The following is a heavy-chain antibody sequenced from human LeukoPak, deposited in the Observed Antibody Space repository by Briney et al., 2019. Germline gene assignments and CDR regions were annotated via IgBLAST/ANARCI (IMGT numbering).Heavy chain of an antibody. D-gene: IGHD6-19*01. Sequence: SETLSLTCTVSGGSISSSSYYWGWIRQPPGKGLEWIGSIYYSGSTYYNPSLKSRVTISVDTSKNQFSLKLSSVTAADTAVYYCARRGYSSGLVYWGQGTLVTVSS. V-gene: IGHV4-39*01. CDR3: ARRGYSSGLVY. J-gene: IGHJ4*02. CDR2: IYYSGST. CDR1: GGSISSSSYY.